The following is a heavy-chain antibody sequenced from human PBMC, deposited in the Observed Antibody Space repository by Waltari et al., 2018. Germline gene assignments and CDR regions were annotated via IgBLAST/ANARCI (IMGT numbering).Heavy chain of an antibody. Sequence: EVQLLESGGGLVQPGGSLRLSCAASGFTFSSYAMSWVRQAPGKGPGWVSAISGSGGSTYYADSVKGRFTIARDNSKNTLYLQMNSLRAEDTAVYYCATDIVVVPVGGVDDYYGMDVWGQGTTVTVSS. J-gene: IGHJ6*02. D-gene: IGHD2-2*01. CDR1: GFTFSSYA. V-gene: IGHV3-23*01. CDR3: ATDIVVVPVGGVDDYYGMDV. CDR2: ISGSGGST.